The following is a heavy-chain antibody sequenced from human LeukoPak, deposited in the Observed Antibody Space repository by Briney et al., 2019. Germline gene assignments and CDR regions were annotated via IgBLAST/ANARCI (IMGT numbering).Heavy chain of an antibody. CDR3: ARSPLYDSSGYYDY. Sequence: SVKVSCKASGYTFTGYYMHWVRQAPGQGLEWMGWINPILGIANYAQKFQGRVTITADKSTSTAYMELSSLRSEDTAVYYCARSPLYDSSGYYDYWGQGTLVTVSS. CDR2: INPILGIA. J-gene: IGHJ4*02. D-gene: IGHD3-22*01. V-gene: IGHV1-69*10. CDR1: GYTFTGYY.